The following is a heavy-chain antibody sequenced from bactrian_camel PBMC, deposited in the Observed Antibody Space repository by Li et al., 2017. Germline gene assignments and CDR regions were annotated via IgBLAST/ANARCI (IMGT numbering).Heavy chain of an antibody. Sequence: DVQLVESGGDLVQPGGSLRLSCVASGFTFSDYDMNWVRLGPGKGLEWIAGINPSGWSTYYADSVKGRFTISRDNAKNTVYLQMDSLKSEDTALYYCTTGHSGSYYGAKYYDMNYWGIGTQVTVS. J-gene: IGHJ7*01. CDR1: GFTFSDYD. V-gene: IGHV3S40*01. D-gene: IGHD2*01. CDR2: INPSGWST.